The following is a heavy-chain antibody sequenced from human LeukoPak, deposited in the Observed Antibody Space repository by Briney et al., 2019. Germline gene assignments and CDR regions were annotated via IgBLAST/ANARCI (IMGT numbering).Heavy chain of an antibody. D-gene: IGHD3-22*01. Sequence: SETLSLTCTVSGGSITSSDYFWGWIRQPPGKGLEWIGSINYSGSTYYNPSLKSRVTISVDTSKNQFSLKLTSVTAADTAVYYCARGAPSRYYYDSSGYYYWGQGTLVTVSS. J-gene: IGHJ4*02. V-gene: IGHV4-39*01. CDR2: INYSGST. CDR1: GGSITSSDYF. CDR3: ARGAPSRYYYDSSGYYY.